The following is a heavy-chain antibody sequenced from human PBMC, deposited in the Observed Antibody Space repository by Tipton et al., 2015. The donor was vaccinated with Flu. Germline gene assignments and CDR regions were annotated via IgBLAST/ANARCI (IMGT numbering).Heavy chain of an antibody. CDR3: VKNGDSNWFDP. J-gene: IGHJ5*02. CDR1: GGSINGFY. Sequence: LRLSCSVSGGSINGFYWSWIRQPAGKGLEWIGRIHSSGNTNYNPSLKSRVTMSADTSKNQFSLKLTSVTAADTAIYYCVKNGDSNWFDPWGQGTLVTVSS. D-gene: IGHD2-8*01. V-gene: IGHV4-4*07. CDR2: IHSSGNT.